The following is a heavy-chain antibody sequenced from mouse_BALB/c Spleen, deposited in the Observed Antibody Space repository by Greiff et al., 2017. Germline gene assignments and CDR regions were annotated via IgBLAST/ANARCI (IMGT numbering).Heavy chain of an antibody. CDR1: GYTFTSYY. CDR2: INPSNGGT. Sequence: VQLQQSGAELVKPGASVKLSCKASGYTFTSYYMYWVKQRPGQGLEWIGEINPSNGGTNFNEKFKSKATLTVDKSSSTAYMQLSSLTSEDSAVYYCTRSRFITTVVATDWYFDVWGAGTTVTVSS. CDR3: TRSRFITTVVATDWYFDV. J-gene: IGHJ1*01. D-gene: IGHD1-1*01. V-gene: IGHV1S81*02.